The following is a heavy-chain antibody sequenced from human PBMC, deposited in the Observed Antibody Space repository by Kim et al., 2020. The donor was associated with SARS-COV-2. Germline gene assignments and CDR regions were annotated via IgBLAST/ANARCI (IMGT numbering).Heavy chain of an antibody. D-gene: IGHD3-10*01. CDR3: EKDRPLGYYGSGGRPQDY. V-gene: IGHV3-23*01. J-gene: IGHJ4*02. Sequence: KGRFTISRDNCKNALYLQMNSLRAEDTAVYYCEKDRPLGYYGSGGRPQDYWGQGTLVTVSS.